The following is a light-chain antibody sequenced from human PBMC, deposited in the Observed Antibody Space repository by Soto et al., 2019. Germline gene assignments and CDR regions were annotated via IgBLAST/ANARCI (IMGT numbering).Light chain of an antibody. J-gene: IGKJ5*01. V-gene: IGKV3-15*01. Sequence: EVVMTQSPATRSVSPGERATLSCRASQGISTKLAWYQQKPGQPPRLLINGASPRASGIPARFSGSGSGTEFTLTISSLQSEDFAVYYCQQYDNWPPITFGQGTRLEIK. CDR3: QQYDNWPPIT. CDR1: QGISTK. CDR2: GAS.